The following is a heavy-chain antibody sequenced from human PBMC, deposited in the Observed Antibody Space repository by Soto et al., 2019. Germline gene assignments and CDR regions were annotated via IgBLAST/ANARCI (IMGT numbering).Heavy chain of an antibody. CDR1: GYTFTSYG. D-gene: IGHD3-3*01. J-gene: IGHJ6*03. Sequence: QVQLVQSGAEVKKPGASVKVSCKASGYTFTSYGISWVRQAPGQGLEWMGWLSAYNGNTNYAQKLQGRVTMTTDTSTSTAYMELRSLRSDDTAVYYCARDDNDYDFWSGYDPDGIRYYMDVWGKGTTVTVSS. CDR3: ARDDNDYDFWSGYDPDGIRYYMDV. V-gene: IGHV1-18*01. CDR2: LSAYNGNT.